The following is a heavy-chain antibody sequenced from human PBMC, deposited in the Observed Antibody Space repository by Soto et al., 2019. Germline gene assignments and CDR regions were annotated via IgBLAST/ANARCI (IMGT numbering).Heavy chain of an antibody. CDR2: INPSGGST. Sequence: ASVKVSCKASGYTFTSYYMHWVRQAPGQGLEWMGIINPSGGSTSYAQKFQGRVTMTRDTSTSTVYMELSSLRSEDTAVYYCARDRNTVVVTAIHYSYFYYGMDVWSE. J-gene: IGHJ6*02. D-gene: IGHD2-21*02. V-gene: IGHV1-46*01. CDR1: GYTFTSYY. CDR3: ARDRNTVVVTAIHYSYFYYGMDV.